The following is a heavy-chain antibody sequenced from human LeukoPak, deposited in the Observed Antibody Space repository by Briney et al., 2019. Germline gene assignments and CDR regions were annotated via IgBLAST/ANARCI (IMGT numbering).Heavy chain of an antibody. CDR2: INKDGSGT. CDR3: ARGCCSVSGLYFEF. J-gene: IGHJ4*02. CDR1: GFTFSNYF. Sequence: GGSLRLSCAASGFTFSNYFMGWVRQAPGKGLEWVANINKDGSGTSYADSVKGRLTISRDNAKNSLYLQMDGLRVEDTAVYYCARGCCSVSGLYFEFWGQGSLVTVSS. D-gene: IGHD3-9*01. V-gene: IGHV3-7*03.